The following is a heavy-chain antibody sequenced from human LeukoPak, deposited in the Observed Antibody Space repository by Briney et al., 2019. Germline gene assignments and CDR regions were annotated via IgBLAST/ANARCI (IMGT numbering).Heavy chain of an antibody. CDR1: GASITSSNYY. CDR3: AREVGPVTLHRIDS. Sequence: PSETLSLTCTVSGASITSSNYYWLWLRQPPGKGLEWIGSIYYTGITYYNLSLKSRVTISVDTSKYQCSLRLSSVTAADTAVYSCAREVGPVTLHRIDSWGQGFLVTVSS. V-gene: IGHV4-39*01. J-gene: IGHJ4*02. CDR2: IYYTGIT. D-gene: IGHD1-26*01.